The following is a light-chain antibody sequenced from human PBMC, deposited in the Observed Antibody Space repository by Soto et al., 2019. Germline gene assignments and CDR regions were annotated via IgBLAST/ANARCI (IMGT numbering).Light chain of an antibody. CDR1: QSVSSN. CDR3: QQRTNWLIT. CDR2: GAS. Sequence: EIVLTQSPATLSLSPGERATLSCRASQSVSSNLAWYQQKPGQAPRLLIYGASNRATGIPARFSGSGSGTDFTLTISRLEPEDFAVYYCQQRTNWLITFGQGTRLEIK. J-gene: IGKJ5*01. V-gene: IGKV3-11*01.